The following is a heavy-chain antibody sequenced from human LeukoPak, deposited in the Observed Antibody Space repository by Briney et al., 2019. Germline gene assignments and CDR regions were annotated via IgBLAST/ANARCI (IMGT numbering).Heavy chain of an antibody. J-gene: IGHJ4*02. V-gene: IGHV1-24*01. D-gene: IGHD6-13*01. CDR1: GYTLTELS. CDR2: FDPEDGET. CDR3: ARVQIAAAGTGLLTFDY. Sequence: ASVKVSCKVSGYTLTELSMHWVRQAPGKGLEWMGGFDPEDGETIYAQEFQGRVTITRDTSASTAYMELSSLRSEDTAVYYCARVQIAAAGTGLLTFDYWGQGTLVTVSS.